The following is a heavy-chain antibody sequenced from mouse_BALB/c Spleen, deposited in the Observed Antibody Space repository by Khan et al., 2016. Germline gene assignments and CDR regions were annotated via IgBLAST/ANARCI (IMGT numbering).Heavy chain of an antibody. D-gene: IGHD2-1*01. CDR2: IYPGDGDT. CDR3: ARTSSDGNFAY. J-gene: IGHJ3*01. Sequence: QVQLKQSGAELVRPGSSVTISCHSSGSFFSSYWMNWVKQRPGQGLEWIGQIYPGDGDTSYNGKFKDKATLTADKSSITAYMQLSSLTSEDSAVYFCARTSSDGNFAYWGQGTLVTVSA. V-gene: IGHV1-80*01. CDR1: GSFFSSYW.